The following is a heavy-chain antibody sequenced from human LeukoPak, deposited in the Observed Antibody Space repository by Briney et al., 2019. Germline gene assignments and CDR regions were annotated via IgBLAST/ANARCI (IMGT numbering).Heavy chain of an antibody. D-gene: IGHD3-16*02. Sequence: ASVKVSCKASGYTFTSYDINWVRQATGQGLEWMGWMNPNSGNTGYAQKFQGRVTITRNTSISTAYMELSSLRSEDTAVYYCARGSYDYVWGSYRHFDYWGQGALVTVSS. V-gene: IGHV1-8*03. J-gene: IGHJ4*02. CDR2: MNPNSGNT. CDR3: ARGSYDYVWGSYRHFDY. CDR1: GYTFTSYD.